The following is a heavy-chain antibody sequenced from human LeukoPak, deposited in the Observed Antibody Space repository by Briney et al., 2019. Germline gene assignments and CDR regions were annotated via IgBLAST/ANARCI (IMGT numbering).Heavy chain of an antibody. J-gene: IGHJ6*03. CDR1: GGSISSSNYY. CDR2: ISYSGTT. CDR3: ASKQWVYYYMDV. Sequence: PSETLSLTCTVSGGSISSSNYYWGWIHQPPGKGLEWIGSISYSGTTYYNPSLKSRVTIFVDTSKNQFSLKLSSVTAADTAVYYCASKQWVYYYMDVWGKGTTVTVSS. V-gene: IGHV4-39*01. D-gene: IGHD1-26*01.